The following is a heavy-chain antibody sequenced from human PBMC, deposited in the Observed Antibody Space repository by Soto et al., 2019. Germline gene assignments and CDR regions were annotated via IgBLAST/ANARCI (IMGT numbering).Heavy chain of an antibody. CDR1: GGTFSSYA. J-gene: IGHJ5*02. CDR2: IIPIFGTA. D-gene: IGHD6-19*01. Sequence: GASVKVSCKASGGTFSSYAISWVRQAPGQGLEWMGGIIPIFGTANYAQKFQGRVTITADESTSTAYMELSSLRSEDTAVYYCARDIAVAGYNWFDPWGQGTLVTVSS. V-gene: IGHV1-69*13. CDR3: ARDIAVAGYNWFDP.